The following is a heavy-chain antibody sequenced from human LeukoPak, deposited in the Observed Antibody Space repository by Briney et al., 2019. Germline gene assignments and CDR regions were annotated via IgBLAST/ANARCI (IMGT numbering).Heavy chain of an antibody. CDR3: AKSHITRYPLQYYFDL. CDR1: GFTFSSYA. CDR2: ISVTGDNT. V-gene: IGHV3-23*01. D-gene: IGHD2-21*01. J-gene: IGHJ4*02. Sequence: PGGSLRLSCAASGFTFSSYAMSWLRQTPQKGLEWVSGISVTGDNTYYADSVKGRFTIARDNSRTTLYLQLNSLRADDTAVYYCAKSHITRYPLQYYFDLWGQGAQVIVSS.